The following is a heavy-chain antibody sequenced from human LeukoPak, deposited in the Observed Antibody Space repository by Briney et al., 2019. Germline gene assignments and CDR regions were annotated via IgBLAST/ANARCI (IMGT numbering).Heavy chain of an antibody. D-gene: IGHD2-2*02. Sequence: ASVKVSCKPSVYTFTDYYMHWVRQAPGQGLEWMGRINPTSGGAIYAQKFQGRVTMTRDTSITTAYMELSRLRSDDTAMYYCARYCSSTSCYTYFDYWGQGTLVTVSS. CDR1: VYTFTDYY. CDR3: ARYCSSTSCYTYFDY. J-gene: IGHJ4*02. CDR2: INPTSGGA. V-gene: IGHV1-2*06.